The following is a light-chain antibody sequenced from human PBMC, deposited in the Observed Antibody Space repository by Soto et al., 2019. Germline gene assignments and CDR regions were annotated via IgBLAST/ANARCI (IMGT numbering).Light chain of an antibody. CDR1: SSDVGGYNY. J-gene: IGLJ1*01. CDR3: CSYAGSVDHYV. CDR2: EVS. V-gene: IGLV2-23*02. Sequence: QSALTQPASVSGSPGQSITISCTGTSSDVGGYNYVSWYQQHPGKAPKVMIYEVSKRPSGVSNRFSGSKSGNTASLTISGLQAGDEADYYCCSYAGSVDHYVFGTGTKLTVL.